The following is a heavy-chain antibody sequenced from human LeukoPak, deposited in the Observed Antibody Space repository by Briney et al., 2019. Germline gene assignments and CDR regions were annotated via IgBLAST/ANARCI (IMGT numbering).Heavy chain of an antibody. D-gene: IGHD3-10*01. CDR2: ISSSGSTI. V-gene: IGHV3-48*03. CDR1: GFTFSNYE. CDR3: AREVMVRGVDY. Sequence: GGSQRLSCAASGFTFSNYEMNWVRQAPGKGLEWVSYISSSGSTIYYADSVKGRFTISRDNAKNSLYLQMNSLRAEDTAVYYCAREVMVRGVDYWGQGTLVTVSS. J-gene: IGHJ4*02.